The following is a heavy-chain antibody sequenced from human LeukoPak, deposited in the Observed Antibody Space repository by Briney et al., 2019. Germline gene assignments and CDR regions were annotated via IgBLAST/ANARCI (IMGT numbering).Heavy chain of an antibody. V-gene: IGHV1-69*13. D-gene: IGHD4-23*01. J-gene: IGHJ2*01. CDR1: GYTFTSYP. CDR3: ERDRSRADYGGHSDPLWYFDL. CDR2: IIPIFGTA. Sequence: ASVKVSCKASGYTFTSYPMNGVRQTPGQGLECRGGIIPIFGTANYAQKFPDIVTITAHQSTRTAYLELSRLRPEDTAVYYCERDRSRADYGGHSDPLWYFDLWGRGTLVTVSS.